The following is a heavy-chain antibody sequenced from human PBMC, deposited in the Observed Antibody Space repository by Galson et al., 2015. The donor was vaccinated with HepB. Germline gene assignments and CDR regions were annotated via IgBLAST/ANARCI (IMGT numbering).Heavy chain of an antibody. CDR2: INHSGST. J-gene: IGHJ4*02. V-gene: IGHV4-34*01. CDR3: ARGQAVGDFDY. CDR1: GGSFSGYY. Sequence: LSLTCAVYGGSFSGYYWSWIRQPPGKGLEWIGEINHSGSTNYNPSLKSRVTISVDTSKNQFSLKLSSVTAADTAVYYCARGQAVGDFDYWGQGTLVTVSS. D-gene: IGHD1-26*01.